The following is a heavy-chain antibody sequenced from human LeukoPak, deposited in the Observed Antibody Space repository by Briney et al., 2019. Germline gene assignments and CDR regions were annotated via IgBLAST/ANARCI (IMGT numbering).Heavy chain of an antibody. V-gene: IGHV3-7*05. J-gene: IGHJ4*02. Sequence: GRSLRLSCAASGFTFSSYGMHCVRQAPGKGLEWVANIKQDGSESNYVGSVKGRFTISRDNAKNSLYLQMNSLRAEDTAVYYCAKDSYSKGDYWGQGTLVTVSS. CDR3: AKDSYSKGDY. CDR1: GFTFSSYG. D-gene: IGHD4-11*01. CDR2: IKQDGSES.